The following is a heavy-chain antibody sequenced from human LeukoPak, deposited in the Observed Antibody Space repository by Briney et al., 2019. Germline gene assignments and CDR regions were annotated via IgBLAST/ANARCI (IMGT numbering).Heavy chain of an antibody. CDR3: ATVFTDPWYFDY. Sequence: ASVKVSCKASGYTFTSYDINWVRQATGQGLEWMGWMNPNSGNTGYAQKFQGSVTMTEDTSTDTAYMELSSLRSEDTAVYYCATVFTDPWYFDYWGQGTLVTVSS. CDR2: MNPNSGNT. CDR1: GYTFTSYD. J-gene: IGHJ4*02. V-gene: IGHV1-8*01.